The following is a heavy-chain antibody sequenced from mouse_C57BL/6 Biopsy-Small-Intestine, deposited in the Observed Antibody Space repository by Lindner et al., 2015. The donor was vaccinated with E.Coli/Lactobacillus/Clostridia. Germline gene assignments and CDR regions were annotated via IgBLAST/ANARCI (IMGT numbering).Heavy chain of an antibody. CDR1: GFTFSSYG. Sequence: VQLQESGGDLVKPGGSLKLSCAASGFTFSSYGMSWVRQTPDKRLEWVATISGGGTYTYSPDSMRGRFIISRDNAKNTLYLQMSSLKSEDTAMYYCTRRSLDGFYFDYWGQGTTLTVSS. CDR3: TRRSLDGFYFDY. D-gene: IGHD2-3*01. V-gene: IGHV5-6*01. CDR2: ISGGGTYT. J-gene: IGHJ2*01.